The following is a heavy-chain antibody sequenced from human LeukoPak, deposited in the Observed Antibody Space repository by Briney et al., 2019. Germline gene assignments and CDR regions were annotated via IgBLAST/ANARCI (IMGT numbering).Heavy chain of an antibody. Sequence: ASVTLSCKASGYTFTGYYMHWVRQPPGQGLERMGWINPNSGGTNYSQKFQSWVTMTTDTSISTAYMELSRLISDETGVYYCARGSSCWFSTYYYYGMDVWGQGTAVTVSS. CDR2: INPNSGGT. V-gene: IGHV1-2*04. D-gene: IGHD6-13*01. J-gene: IGHJ6*02. CDR1: GYTFTGYY. CDR3: ARGSSCWFSTYYYYGMDV.